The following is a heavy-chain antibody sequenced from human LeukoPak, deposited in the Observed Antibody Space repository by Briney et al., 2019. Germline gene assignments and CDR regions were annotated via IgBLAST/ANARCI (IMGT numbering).Heavy chain of an antibody. CDR2: IYYSGST. J-gene: IGHJ4*02. Sequence: SSETLSLTCTVSGGSISSSSYYWGWIRQPPGKGLEWIGSIYYSGSTYYNPSLKSRVTISVDTSKNQFSLKLSSVTAADTAVYYCARERPWYSSGWYYFDYWGQGTLVTVS. V-gene: IGHV4-39*07. CDR1: GGSISSSSYY. CDR3: ARERPWYSSGWYYFDY. D-gene: IGHD6-19*01.